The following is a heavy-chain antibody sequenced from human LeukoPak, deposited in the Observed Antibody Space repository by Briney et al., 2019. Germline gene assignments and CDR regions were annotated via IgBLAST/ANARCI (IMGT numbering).Heavy chain of an antibody. CDR3: ARGRRGYDILTGYDY. Sequence: PSETLSLTCTVSGGSISSYYWSWIRQPPGKGLEWLGYIYYSGSTNYNPSLKSRVTISVDTSKNQFSLKLTSVTAADTAVYYCARGRRGYDILTGYDYWGQGTLVTVSS. D-gene: IGHD3-9*01. CDR2: IYYSGST. V-gene: IGHV4-59*01. J-gene: IGHJ4*02. CDR1: GGSISSYY.